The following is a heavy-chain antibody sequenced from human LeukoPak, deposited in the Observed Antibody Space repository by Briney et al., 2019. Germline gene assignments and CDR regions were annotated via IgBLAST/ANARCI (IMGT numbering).Heavy chain of an antibody. CDR3: ARDRRLGITGTTYYGMDV. CDR1: GYTFTSYG. J-gene: IGHJ6*02. Sequence: ASVKVSCKASGYTFTSYGISWVRQAPGQGLEWMGWISAYKGNTNYAQKLQGRVTMTTDTSTSTAYMELRSLRSDDTAVYYCARDRRLGITGTTYYGMDVWGQGTTVTVSS. D-gene: IGHD1-7*01. CDR2: ISAYKGNT. V-gene: IGHV1-18*01.